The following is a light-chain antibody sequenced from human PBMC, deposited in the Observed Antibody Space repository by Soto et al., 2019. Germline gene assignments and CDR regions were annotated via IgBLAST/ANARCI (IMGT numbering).Light chain of an antibody. J-gene: IGKJ3*01. CDR2: GPS. CDR3: QKYNSLPFT. V-gene: IGKV1-27*01. Sequence: DIQMTQSPSSLSASVGDTVTITCRASQDISNYLAWFQQKPGEAPKLLLYGPSTLESEVPSRFSGGKSGTDFTLTISGLQPEDVAIYYCQKYNSLPFTFGPGTKVEIQ. CDR1: QDISNY.